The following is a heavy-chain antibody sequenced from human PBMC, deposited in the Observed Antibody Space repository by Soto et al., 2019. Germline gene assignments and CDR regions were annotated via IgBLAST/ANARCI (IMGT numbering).Heavy chain of an antibody. V-gene: IGHV4-39*01. D-gene: IGHD6-19*01. CDR3: ARLTSNSSGWYSGKMIAY. J-gene: IGHJ4*02. CDR1: GGSISSSSYY. CDR2: IYYSGST. Sequence: SETLSLTCTVSGGSISSSSYYWGWIRQPPGKGLEWIGSIYYSGSTYYNPSLKSRVTISVDTSKNQFSLKLSSVTAADTAVYYCARLTSNSSGWYSGKMIAYWGQGTLVTVSS.